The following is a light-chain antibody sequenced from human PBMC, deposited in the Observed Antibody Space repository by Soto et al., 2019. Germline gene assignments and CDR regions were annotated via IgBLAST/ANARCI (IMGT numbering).Light chain of an antibody. J-gene: IGKJ1*01. CDR3: QHYNNWPPWT. CDR1: QSVSTN. CDR2: GAS. Sequence: ELVLTQSPATLSVSPGERATLSCRASQSVSTNLAWYQQKRGQAPRLLIYGASTGATGIPARFSGSGSETEFTLTISSLQSEDFAVYYCQHYNNWPPWTFGQGTKV. V-gene: IGKV3D-15*01.